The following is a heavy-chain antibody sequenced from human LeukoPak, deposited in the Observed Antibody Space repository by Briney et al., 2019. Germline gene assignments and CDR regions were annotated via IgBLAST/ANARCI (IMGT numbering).Heavy chain of an antibody. CDR2: IWFDGNNK. D-gene: IGHD3-10*01. V-gene: IGHV3-33*01. CDR1: GFTFTTYG. Sequence: GGSLRLSCAASGFTFTTYGMHWVRQAPGKGLEWVAVIWFDGNNKFYADCVKGRFTVSRDNSKNTLYLHMNSLRGEDTAVYYCARAVRLGPCHFHYWGRPTLATVPS. CDR3: ARAVRLGPCHFHY. J-gene: IGHJ4*02.